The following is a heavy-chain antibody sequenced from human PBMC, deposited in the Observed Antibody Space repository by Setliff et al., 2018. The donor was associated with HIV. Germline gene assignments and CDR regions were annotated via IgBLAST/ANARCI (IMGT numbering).Heavy chain of an antibody. CDR2: ISSSSSTI. CDR1: GFTFSSYS. J-gene: IGHJ6*03. Sequence: GGSLRLSCAASGFTFSSYSMNWVRQAPGKGLEWVSYISSSSSTIYYADSVKGRFTISRDNAKNSLYLQMNSLRAEDTAVYYCARDSGGWYPTGDYYYYYMDVWGRGTTVTVSS. CDR3: ARDSGGWYPTGDYYYYYMDV. V-gene: IGHV3-48*01. D-gene: IGHD6-19*01.